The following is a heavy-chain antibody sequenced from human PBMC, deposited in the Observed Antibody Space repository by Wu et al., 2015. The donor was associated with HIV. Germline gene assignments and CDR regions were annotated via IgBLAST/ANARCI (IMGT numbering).Heavy chain of an antibody. CDR1: GYTFSSYY. Sequence: QVQLVQSGAEVKKPGASVTVSCKASGYTFSSYYIHWVRQAPGQGLEWMGIINPTTGSTTYAQKFQGGVTMTRDTSTSTVYMELSSLTSDDTALYYCARARVRKEAFDIWGQGTMVTVSS. J-gene: IGHJ3*02. D-gene: IGHD5-18*01. CDR2: INPTTGST. CDR3: ARARVRKEAFDI. V-gene: IGHV1-46*03.